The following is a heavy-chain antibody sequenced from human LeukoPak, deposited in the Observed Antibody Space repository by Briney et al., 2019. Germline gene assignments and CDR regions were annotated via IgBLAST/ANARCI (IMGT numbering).Heavy chain of an antibody. CDR3: ARRSTGKGGDY. D-gene: IGHD1-1*01. V-gene: IGHV1-18*01. Sequence: ASVKVSCKASGYTFTSYAVMWVRQARGQSLEWMGWISAYNGNTNYARKFQNRVIMTTDTSTTTAYLGLTSLTSDDTAVYYCARRSTGKGGDYWGQGTLIAVSS. CDR2: ISAYNGNT. CDR1: GYTFTSYA. J-gene: IGHJ4*02.